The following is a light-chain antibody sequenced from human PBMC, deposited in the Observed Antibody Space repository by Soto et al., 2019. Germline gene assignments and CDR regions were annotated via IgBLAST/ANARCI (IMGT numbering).Light chain of an antibody. CDR1: SSDIGGYNS. Sequence: QSALTQPASVSGSPGQSIAISCSGTSSDIGGYNSVSWYQQHPGKAPKLMIYDVSNWPSGVSDRFSGSKSGNTASLTISGLQAEDEADYYCSSYTISTIPVLFGGGTKLTVL. V-gene: IGLV2-14*03. CDR3: SSYTISTIPVL. CDR2: DVS. J-gene: IGLJ2*01.